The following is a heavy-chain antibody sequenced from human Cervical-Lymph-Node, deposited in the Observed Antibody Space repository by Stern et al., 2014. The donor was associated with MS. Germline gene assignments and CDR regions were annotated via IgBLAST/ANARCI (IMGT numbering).Heavy chain of an antibody. J-gene: IGHJ5*02. CDR2: IIAYIVNT. CDR1: GFALTSAG. D-gene: IGHD1-14*01. Sequence: VQLVESGAELKKPGASVKVSCKASGFALTSAGISWVRQAPGQGLEWMGWIIAYIVNTNYAQRFQVRVNMTTDTSTSTAYMDLRSLRSDDTAVYSCARHSIKGYNCFDAWGQGTLVTVSS. V-gene: IGHV1-18*01. CDR3: ARHSIKGYNCFDA.